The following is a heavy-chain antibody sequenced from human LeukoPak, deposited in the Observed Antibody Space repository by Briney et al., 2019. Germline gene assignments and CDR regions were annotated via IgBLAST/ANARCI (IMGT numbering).Heavy chain of an antibody. Sequence: GGSLRLSCAASGFTFSSYSMNWVRQAPGKGLEWGSYISSSSSTIHYADSVKGRFTISRDNAKNSLYLQMNSLRAEDTGVYYCARISGSYYQGLDYWGQGTLVTVSS. V-gene: IGHV3-48*01. D-gene: IGHD1-26*01. CDR2: ISSSSSTI. CDR1: GFTFSSYS. J-gene: IGHJ4*02. CDR3: ARISGSYYQGLDY.